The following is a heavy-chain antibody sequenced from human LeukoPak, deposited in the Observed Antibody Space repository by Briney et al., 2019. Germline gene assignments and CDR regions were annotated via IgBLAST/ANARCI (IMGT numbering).Heavy chain of an antibody. J-gene: IGHJ4*02. D-gene: IGHD6-13*01. Sequence: KPSETLSLTCTVSGGSISSSSYYWGWIRQPPGKGLEWIGSIYYSGSTYYNPSLKSRVTISVDTSKNQFSLKLSSVTAADTAVYYCARPRSGGSNGYYFDYWGQGTLVTVSS. V-gene: IGHV4-39*01. CDR2: IYYSGST. CDR3: ARPRSGGSNGYYFDY. CDR1: GGSISSSSYY.